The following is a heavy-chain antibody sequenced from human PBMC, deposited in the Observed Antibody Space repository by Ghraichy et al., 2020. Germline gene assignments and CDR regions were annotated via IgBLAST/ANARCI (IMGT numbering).Heavy chain of an antibody. D-gene: IGHD5-24*01. Sequence: SETLSLTCTVSGVSINTDDYYWNWIRQPPAEGLEWIGYIFYDGSTISNPSLESRLSISIDTSKNQFSLRLSSVTAADTAVYFCARLRRDGYNLSFDAWGQGTLVTVSS. CDR1: GVSINTDDYY. V-gene: IGHV4-30-4*01. CDR3: ARLRRDGYNLSFDA. CDR2: IFYDGST. J-gene: IGHJ4*02.